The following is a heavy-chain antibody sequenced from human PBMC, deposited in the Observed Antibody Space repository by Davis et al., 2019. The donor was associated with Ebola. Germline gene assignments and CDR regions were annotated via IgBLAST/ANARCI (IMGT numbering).Heavy chain of an antibody. Sequence: PGGSLRLSCAASGFTFNYAWMTRVRQAPGTVLSFFGRIKSKSDGGTADYAAPVRGRFTISRDDSKNTLYLQMNSLNTEDTAVYYCVKWSYARFDYWGQGTLVTVSS. CDR2: IKSKSDGGTA. CDR3: VKWSYARFDY. J-gene: IGHJ4*02. D-gene: IGHD1-26*01. CDR1: GFTFNYAW. V-gene: IGHV3-15*01.